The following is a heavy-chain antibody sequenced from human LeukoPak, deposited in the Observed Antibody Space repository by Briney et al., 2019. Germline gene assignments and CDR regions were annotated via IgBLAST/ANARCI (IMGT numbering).Heavy chain of an antibody. CDR3: ARRGIYLGYFDY. CDR2: INSDGSST. Sequence: GGSLRLSCAASGFTFSSYWMHWVRQAPGKGLVWVSRINSDGSSTSYADSVKGRFTISRDNAKNTLYLQMNSLRAEDTAVYYCARRGIYLGYFDYWGQGTLVTVSS. V-gene: IGHV3-74*01. D-gene: IGHD3-16*01. CDR1: GFTFSSYW. J-gene: IGHJ4*02.